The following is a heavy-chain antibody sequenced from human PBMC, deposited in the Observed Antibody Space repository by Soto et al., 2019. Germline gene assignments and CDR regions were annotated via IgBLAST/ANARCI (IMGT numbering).Heavy chain of an antibody. CDR2: IYSGGST. V-gene: IGHV3-53*01. CDR1: GFTVSSNY. D-gene: IGHD5-12*01. Sequence: EVQLVESGGGLIQPGGSLRLSCAASGFTVSSNYMSWVRQAPGKGLEWVSDIYSGGSTYYADSVKGRFTISRDNSKNTLYLQMNSLRAEDTAVYYCARDKQAVATYYGMDVWGQGTTVTVSS. J-gene: IGHJ6*02. CDR3: ARDKQAVATYYGMDV.